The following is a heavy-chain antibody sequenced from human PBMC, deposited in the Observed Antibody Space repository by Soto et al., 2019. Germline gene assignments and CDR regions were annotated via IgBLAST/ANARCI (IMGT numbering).Heavy chain of an antibody. D-gene: IGHD3-16*01. CDR2: IIPILGIA. V-gene: IGHV1-69*02. CDR1: GGTFSSYT. CDR3: ARVHVWGVDGSGWYWFDP. Sequence: ASVKVSCKASGGTFSSYTISWVRQAPGQGLEWMGRIIPILGIANYAQKFQGRVTITADKSTSTAYMELRSLRSDDTAVYYCARVHVWGVDGSGWYWFDPWGQGTLVTVSS. J-gene: IGHJ5*02.